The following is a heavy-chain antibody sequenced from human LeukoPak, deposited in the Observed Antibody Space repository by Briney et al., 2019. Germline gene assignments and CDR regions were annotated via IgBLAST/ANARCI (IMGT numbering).Heavy chain of an antibody. J-gene: IGHJ6*04. Sequence: SSETLSLTCAVYGGSFSDYHWSWIRQPPGKGLEWIGEVNHSGSTKYNPSLKSRVTISLDTSKNQFSLKLSSVTAADTAVYYCARLLWFGNQDVWGKGTTVTVSS. D-gene: IGHD3-10*01. V-gene: IGHV4-34*01. CDR3: ARLLWFGNQDV. CDR2: VNHSGST. CDR1: GGSFSDYH.